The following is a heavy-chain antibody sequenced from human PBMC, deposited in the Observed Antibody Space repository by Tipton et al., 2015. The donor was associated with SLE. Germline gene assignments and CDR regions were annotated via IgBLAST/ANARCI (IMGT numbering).Heavy chain of an antibody. D-gene: IGHD2-2*02. V-gene: IGHV4-59*01. CDR3: ARERAAAIPGDAFDI. J-gene: IGHJ3*02. CDR2: IYYSGST. CDR1: GGSISSYY. Sequence: TLSLTYTVSGGSISSYYWSWIRQPPGKGLEWIGYIYYSGSTNYNPSLKSRVTISVDTSKNQFSLKLSSVTAADTAVYYCARERAAAIPGDAFDIWGQGTMVTVSS.